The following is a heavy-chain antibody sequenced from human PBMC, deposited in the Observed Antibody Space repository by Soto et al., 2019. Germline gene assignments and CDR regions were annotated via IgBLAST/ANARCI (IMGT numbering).Heavy chain of an antibody. D-gene: IGHD2-21*02. CDR2: IYWDDDK. V-gene: IGHV2-5*02. CDR3: IQSRCAGDCRQYYASHDYYGMDV. J-gene: IGHJ6*02. CDR1: GFSLSTSGVG. Sequence: QITLKESGPTLVKPTQTLTLTCTFSGFSLSTSGVGVGWIRQPPGKALEWLALIYWDDDKRYSPSLRSRPTNSNDTSKNPDXLXTXXMDPVDTATYYCIQSRCAGDCRQYYASHDYYGMDVWGQGTTVTVSS.